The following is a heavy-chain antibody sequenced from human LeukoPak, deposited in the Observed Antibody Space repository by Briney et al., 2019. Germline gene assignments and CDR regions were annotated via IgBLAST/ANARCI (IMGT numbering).Heavy chain of an antibody. CDR3: ATSSIAARPYFDH. CDR1: GYTFTGYY. J-gene: IGHJ4*02. CDR2: INPNSGGT. Sequence: GASVKVSCKASGYTFTGYYTHWVRQAPGQGLEWMGWINPNSGGTNYAQKFQGRVTMTRDTSISTAYMELSRLRSDDTAVYYCATSSIAARPYFDHWGQGTLVTVSS. D-gene: IGHD6-6*01. V-gene: IGHV1-2*02.